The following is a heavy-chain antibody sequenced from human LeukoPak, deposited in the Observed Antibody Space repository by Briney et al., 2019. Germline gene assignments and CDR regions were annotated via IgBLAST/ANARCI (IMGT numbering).Heavy chain of an antibody. Sequence: PGRSLRLSCAASVFTSSRDWMHWVRQAPGKGLEWVSVIYSGGSTYYADSVKGRFTISRHNSKNTLYLQMNSLRAEDTAVYCCAREARIAAAGTGYYYYGMDVWGQGTTVTVSS. CDR1: VFTSSRDW. CDR2: IYSGGST. J-gene: IGHJ6*02. D-gene: IGHD6-13*01. V-gene: IGHV3-53*04. CDR3: AREARIAAAGTGYYYYGMDV.